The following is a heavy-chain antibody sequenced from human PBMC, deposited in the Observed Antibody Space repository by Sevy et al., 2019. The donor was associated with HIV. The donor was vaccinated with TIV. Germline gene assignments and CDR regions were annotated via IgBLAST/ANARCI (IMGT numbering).Heavy chain of an antibody. Sequence: GGCLSLSCAASGFTFSKYSMSWVRQPPGKGLEWVSTLSFGGGEINYADSVKGRFTISRDNSKSSVYLQMNNLRPEDTAVYYCAREGCTKPHDYWGQGTLVTVSS. J-gene: IGHJ4*02. CDR1: GFTFSKYS. CDR2: LSFGGGEI. CDR3: AREGCTKPHDY. D-gene: IGHD2-8*01. V-gene: IGHV3-23*01.